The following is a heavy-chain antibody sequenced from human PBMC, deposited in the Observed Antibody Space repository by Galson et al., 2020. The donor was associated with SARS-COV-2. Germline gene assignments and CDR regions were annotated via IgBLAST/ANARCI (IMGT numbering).Heavy chain of an antibody. D-gene: IGHD3-3*02. CDR1: RGSISDHY. J-gene: IGHJ4*02. Sequence: ETSETLSLTCTVTRGSISDHYWSWIRQPPGKGLEWLGYVSDRGSANYNPSLKSRVTISLDTPKKHFSLKLKSATAADTAVYYCAKLAEGRRTSEDYLGQGALATVSS. V-gene: IGHV4-59*08. CDR2: VSDRGSA. CDR3: AKLAEGRRTSEDY.